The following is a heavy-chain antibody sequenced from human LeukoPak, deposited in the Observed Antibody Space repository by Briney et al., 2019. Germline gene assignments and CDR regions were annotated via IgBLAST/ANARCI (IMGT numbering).Heavy chain of an antibody. Sequence: PGGSLRLSCAASGFTFNSYSMHWVRQAPRKGLEWVAVISYDGSNKHYGDSVKGPFTISRDNSKNTLYLELSSLRAEDTAVFYCARGLQYYYDSSGYYFDYWGQGTLVTVSS. D-gene: IGHD3-22*01. CDR1: GFTFNSYS. CDR3: ARGLQYYYDSSGYYFDY. CDR2: ISYDGSNK. J-gene: IGHJ4*02. V-gene: IGHV3-30-3*01.